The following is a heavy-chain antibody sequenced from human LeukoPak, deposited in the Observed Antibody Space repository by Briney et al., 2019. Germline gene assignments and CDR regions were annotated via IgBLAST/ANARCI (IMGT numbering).Heavy chain of an antibody. Sequence: QPGGSLKLSCAASGFTFSGSAMHWVRQASGKGLEWVGRIRSKTNNYATAYAASVKGRFTISRDDSKNTAYLQMNSLKTEDTAVYYCTGQAYYYDTSGFNFDYWGQGILVAVSS. D-gene: IGHD3-22*01. V-gene: IGHV3-73*01. CDR2: IRSKTNNYAT. J-gene: IGHJ4*02. CDR1: GFTFSGSA. CDR3: TGQAYYYDTSGFNFDY.